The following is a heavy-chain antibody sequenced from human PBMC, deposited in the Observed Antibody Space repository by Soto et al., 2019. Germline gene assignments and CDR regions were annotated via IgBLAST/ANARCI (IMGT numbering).Heavy chain of an antibody. V-gene: IGHV3-23*01. CDR2: ISGSGGST. Sequence: EVHLLDSGGGLVQPGESLRLSCAASGFTFSSYAMSWVHQAPGKGLEWVSDISGSGGSTYYADSVKGRFTISRDNSKNMLYLQLNSLRAEDTAVYYCARGGSQGSGWYYWGQGTLVTVSS. CDR3: ARGGSQGSGWYY. D-gene: IGHD6-19*01. J-gene: IGHJ4*02. CDR1: GFTFSSYA.